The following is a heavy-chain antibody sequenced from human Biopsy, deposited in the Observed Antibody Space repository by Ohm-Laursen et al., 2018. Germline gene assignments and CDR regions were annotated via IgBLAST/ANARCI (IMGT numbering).Heavy chain of an antibody. D-gene: IGHD1-7*01. Sequence: GSLRLSCSASGFTFSTYSMDWVRQAPGKGLEWVSSISGTSTYIYYADSVKGRFTISRDNAKNSVFLQMNSLRAEDTAVYYCVREGGYNWNYVEWFDPWGQGTLVTVSS. J-gene: IGHJ5*02. CDR1: GFTFSTYS. V-gene: IGHV3-21*01. CDR2: ISGTSTYI. CDR3: VREGGYNWNYVEWFDP.